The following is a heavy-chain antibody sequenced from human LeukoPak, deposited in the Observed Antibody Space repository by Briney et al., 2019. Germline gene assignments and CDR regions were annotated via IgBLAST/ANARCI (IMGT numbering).Heavy chain of an antibody. CDR2: FDPEDGET. D-gene: IGHD1-14*01. J-gene: IGHJ3*02. CDR3: ARDPRTSDAFDI. V-gene: IGHV1-24*01. CDR1: GYTLTELS. Sequence: ASVKVSCKVSGYTLTELSMHWVRQAPGKGLEWMGGFDPEDGETIYAQKFQGRVTITTDESTSTAYMELSSLRSEDTAVYYCARDPRTSDAFDIWGQGTMVTVSS.